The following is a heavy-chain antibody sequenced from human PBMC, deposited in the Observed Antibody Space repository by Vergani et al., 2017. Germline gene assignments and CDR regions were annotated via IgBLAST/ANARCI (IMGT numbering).Heavy chain of an antibody. D-gene: IGHD6-19*01. CDR1: GFTFTDAW. V-gene: IGHV3-23*04. Sequence: VQLVESGGGLVKPGGSLRLSCVASGFTFTDAWMSWVRQAPGKGLEWVSTLSASDRRTHYADSVKGRFTISRDNSKNTLFLHMNSLRPEDTAVYYCAKVGRSEVAGTFGAFDIWGQGTMVTVSS. J-gene: IGHJ3*02. CDR2: LSASDRRT. CDR3: AKVGRSEVAGTFGAFDI.